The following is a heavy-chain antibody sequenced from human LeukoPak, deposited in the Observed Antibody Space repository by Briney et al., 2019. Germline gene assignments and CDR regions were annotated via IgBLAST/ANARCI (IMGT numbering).Heavy chain of an antibody. J-gene: IGHJ4*02. CDR1: GFTFSSYW. CDR2: INTDGSST. CDR3: VGGGGGGCLRLGGFEY. Sequence: GGSLRLSCAASGFTFSSYWMHWVRQAPGKGLLWVSRINTDGSSTSYADSVKGRFTISRDNAKNTLYLQMNSLRVEATAVDYGVGGGGGGCLRLGGFEYWGQGTLVTVSS. D-gene: IGHD5/OR15-5a*01. V-gene: IGHV3-74*01.